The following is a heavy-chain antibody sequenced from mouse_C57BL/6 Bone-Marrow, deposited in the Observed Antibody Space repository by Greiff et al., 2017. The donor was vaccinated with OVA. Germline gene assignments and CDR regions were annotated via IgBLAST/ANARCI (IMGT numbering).Heavy chain of an antibody. V-gene: IGHV1-50*01. CDR3: ARWITTVVATYD. CDR1: GYTFTSYW. Sequence: QVQLQQPGAELVKPGASVKLSCKASGYTFTSYWMQWVKQRPGQGLEWIGEIDPSDSYTNYNQKFKGKATLTVDTSSSTAYMQLSSLTSEDSAVYYCARWITTVVATYDWGQGTTLTVSS. CDR2: IDPSDSYT. D-gene: IGHD1-1*01. J-gene: IGHJ2*01.